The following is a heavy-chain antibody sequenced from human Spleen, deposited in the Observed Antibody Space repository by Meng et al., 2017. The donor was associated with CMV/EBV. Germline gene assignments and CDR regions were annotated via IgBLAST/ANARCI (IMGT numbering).Heavy chain of an antibody. V-gene: IGHV3-23*01. CDR1: GFTCSRYA. Sequence: LCCAASGFTCSRYAMSWVRQAPGKGLEWVSAISGSGGSTYYADSVKGRFTISRDNSKNTLYLQMNSLRAEDTAVYYCAKEEGSGSLDYWGQGTLVTVSS. CDR3: AKEEGSGSLDY. CDR2: ISGSGGST. J-gene: IGHJ4*02. D-gene: IGHD1-26*01.